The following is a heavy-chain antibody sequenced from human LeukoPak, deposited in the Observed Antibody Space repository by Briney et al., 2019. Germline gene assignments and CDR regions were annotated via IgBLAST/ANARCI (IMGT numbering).Heavy chain of an antibody. D-gene: IGHD6-19*01. Sequence: ASVKVSCKASGYTFTGYYMHWVRQAPGQGLEWMGWINPNSGGTNYAQEFQGRVTMTRDTSISTAYMELSRLRSDDTAVYYCARDSSGWYGWFDPWGQGTLVTVSS. J-gene: IGHJ5*02. CDR1: GYTFTGYY. CDR3: ARDSSGWYGWFDP. V-gene: IGHV1-2*02. CDR2: INPNSGGT.